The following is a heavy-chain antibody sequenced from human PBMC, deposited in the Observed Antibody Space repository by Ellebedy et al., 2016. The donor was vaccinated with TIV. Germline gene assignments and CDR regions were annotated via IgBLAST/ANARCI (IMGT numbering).Heavy chain of an antibody. CDR2: IRSSTNSI. V-gene: IGHV3-48*04. CDR1: GFIFSTYS. Sequence: GGSLRLXXAASGFIFSTYSMNWVRQAPGKGLEWVAFIRSSTNSISYADSVKGRFTISRDNSKNSLYLQMNSLRFEDTALYYCAKDGYCSSTSCYIFDYWGQGTLVTVSS. J-gene: IGHJ4*02. D-gene: IGHD2-2*03. CDR3: AKDGYCSSTSCYIFDY.